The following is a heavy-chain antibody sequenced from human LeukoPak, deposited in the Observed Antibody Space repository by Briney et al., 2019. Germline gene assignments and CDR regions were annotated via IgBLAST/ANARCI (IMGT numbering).Heavy chain of an antibody. CDR3: ARDSGSYRLYYFDY. D-gene: IGHD3-16*02. CDR2: IYYSGST. V-gene: IGHV4-59*01. Sequence: SETLSLTCTVSDGAIAGYSWSWIRQAPGKGLEWIGYIYYSGSTNYNPSLKSRVTISVDTSKNQFSLKLSSVTAADTAVYYCARDSGSYRLYYFDYWGQGTLVTVSS. CDR1: DGAIAGYS. J-gene: IGHJ4*02.